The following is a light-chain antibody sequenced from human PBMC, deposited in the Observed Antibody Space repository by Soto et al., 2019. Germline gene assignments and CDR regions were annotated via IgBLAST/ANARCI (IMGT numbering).Light chain of an antibody. J-gene: IGKJ2*01. Sequence: EIVMTESPPSLTVTPGEPASISCRSSQRLLHSNGNTFLDWYVQKPGQSPQLLIYLGSNRASGVPDRVSGSEAGTDFTLKISRVEAEDVGVYYCMQALQTPYTFGQGTKLDIK. V-gene: IGKV2-28*01. CDR2: LGS. CDR1: QRLLHSNGNTF. CDR3: MQALQTPYT.